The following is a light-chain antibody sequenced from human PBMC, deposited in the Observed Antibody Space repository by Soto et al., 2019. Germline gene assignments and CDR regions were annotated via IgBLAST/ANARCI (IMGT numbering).Light chain of an antibody. CDR1: QSVSSY. CDR3: QQRSNWPGIT. CDR2: DAS. Sequence: EIVLTQSPATLSLSPGERATLSCRASQSVSSYLAWYQQKPGQAPRLLIYDASNRATGIPARFSGSGSGTDFTLTISSLEPEDFAVYYCQQRSNWPGITFGQGTKVDNK. J-gene: IGKJ1*01. V-gene: IGKV3-11*01.